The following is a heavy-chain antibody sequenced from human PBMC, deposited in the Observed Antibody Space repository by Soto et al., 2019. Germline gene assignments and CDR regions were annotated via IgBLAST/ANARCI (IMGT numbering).Heavy chain of an antibody. J-gene: IGHJ4*02. Sequence: EVQLVESGGGLVKPGGSLRLSCAASGFTFISYSMNWVRQAPGKGLEWVSSITSRSSYIYYADSVKGRFTISRDNAKNSLFLQMNSLRAEDTAVYHCARAPTYYFGSGSYLDYWGQGTLVTVSP. CDR3: ARAPTYYFGSGSYLDY. V-gene: IGHV3-21*01. CDR2: ITSRSSYI. CDR1: GFTFISYS. D-gene: IGHD3-10*01.